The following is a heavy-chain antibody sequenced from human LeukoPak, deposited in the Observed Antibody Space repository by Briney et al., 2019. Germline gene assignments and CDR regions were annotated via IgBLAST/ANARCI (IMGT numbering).Heavy chain of an antibody. Sequence: GESLKISCKGSGYSFASYWIGWVRQMPGKGLEWMGIIYPGDSDIRYSPSFQGQVTISADKSISTAYLQWSSLKASDTAMYYCARHDGCGTYCGGDRGLDYWGQGTLVTVSS. CDR2: IYPGDSDI. CDR3: ARHDGCGTYCGGDRGLDY. V-gene: IGHV5-51*01. CDR1: GYSFASYW. D-gene: IGHD2-21*02. J-gene: IGHJ4*02.